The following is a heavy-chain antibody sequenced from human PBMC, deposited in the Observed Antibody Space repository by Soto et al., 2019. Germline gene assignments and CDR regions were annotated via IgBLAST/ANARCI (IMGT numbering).Heavy chain of an antibody. CDR3: ARERGEGVATIGDDYYYYGMDV. J-gene: IGHJ6*02. D-gene: IGHD5-12*01. Sequence: SVKVSCKASGGTFSSYAISWVRQAPGQGLEWMGGIIPIFGTANYAQKFQGRVTITADKSTSTAYMELSSLRSEDTAVYYCARERGEGVATIGDDYYYYGMDVWGQGTTVTVS. CDR2: IIPIFGTA. V-gene: IGHV1-69*06. CDR1: GGTFSSYA.